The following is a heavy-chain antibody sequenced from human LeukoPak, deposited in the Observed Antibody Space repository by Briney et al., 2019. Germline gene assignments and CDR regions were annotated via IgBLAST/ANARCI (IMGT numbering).Heavy chain of an antibody. V-gene: IGHV5-51*01. CDR2: IYLGDSDT. D-gene: IGHD6-13*01. Sequence: GESLQISCEGSGYSSTTYWIGWVRPLPGKGLEWMGIIYLGDSDTRYSPSFQGQVTISADNSISPAYLQWSSLKASDTAMYYCAGSRPDTYSYSWSADYWGQGTLVTVSS. CDR3: AGSRPDTYSYSWSADY. CDR1: GYSSTTYW. J-gene: IGHJ4*02.